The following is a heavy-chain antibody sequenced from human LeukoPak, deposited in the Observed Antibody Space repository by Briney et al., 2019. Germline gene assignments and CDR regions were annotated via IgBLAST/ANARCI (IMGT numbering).Heavy chain of an antibody. CDR3: ARWDFDY. V-gene: IGHV1-2*02. D-gene: IGHD1-26*01. CDR1: GYTFTGYY. CDR2: INPNSGGT. J-gene: IGHJ4*02. Sequence: ASVKVSCKASGYTFTGYYMHWVRQAPGQGLEWMGWINPNSGGTNYAQQFQGRVTMTRDTSISTAYMELSRLRSDDTAVYYGARWDFDYWGQGTLVTVSS.